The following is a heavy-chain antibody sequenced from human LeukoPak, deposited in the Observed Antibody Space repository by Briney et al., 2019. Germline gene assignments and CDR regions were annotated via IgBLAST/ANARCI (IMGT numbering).Heavy chain of an antibody. CDR2: IYYSGST. V-gene: IGHV4-59*01. CDR1: GGSISSYY. CDR3: ARITGQNPIFDY. D-gene: IGHD1-14*01. J-gene: IGHJ4*02. Sequence: PSETLSLTCTVSGGSISSYYWSWIRQPPGRGLEWIGYIYYSGSTNYNPSLKSRVTISVDTSKNQFSLKLSSVTAADTAVYYCARITGQNPIFDYWGQGTLVTVSS.